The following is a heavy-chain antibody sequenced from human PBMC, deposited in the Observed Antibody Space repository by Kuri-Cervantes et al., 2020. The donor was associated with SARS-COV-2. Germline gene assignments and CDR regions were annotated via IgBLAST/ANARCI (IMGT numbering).Heavy chain of an antibody. CDR1: GFTFSSYS. J-gene: IGHJ5*02. Sequence: GDSLKISCAASGFTFSSYSMNWVRQAPGKGLEWVSYISSSSSTIYYADSVKGRFTISRDNAKNSLYLQMNSLRAEDTAVYYCAKSDWFDPWGQGTLVTVSS. V-gene: IGHV3-48*01. CDR2: ISSSSSTI. CDR3: AKSDWFDP.